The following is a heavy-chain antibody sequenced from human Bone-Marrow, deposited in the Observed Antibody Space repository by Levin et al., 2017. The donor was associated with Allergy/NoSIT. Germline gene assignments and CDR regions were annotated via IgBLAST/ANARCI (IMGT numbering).Heavy chain of an antibody. V-gene: IGHV3-7*01. CDR3: GVMVRGAPFDY. Sequence: ASVKVSCAASGFTFSIYWMSWVRQVPGNGLEWVANIKEDGSDKYYVDSVKGRFTISRDNAKNLLYLQIHSPRAEDTAIYYCGVMVRGAPFDYWGQGTQVTVSS. CDR2: IKEDGSDK. D-gene: IGHD3-10*01. J-gene: IGHJ4*02. CDR1: GFTFSIYW.